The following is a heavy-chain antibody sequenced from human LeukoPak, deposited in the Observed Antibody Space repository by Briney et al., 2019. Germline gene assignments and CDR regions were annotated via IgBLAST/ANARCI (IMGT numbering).Heavy chain of an antibody. D-gene: IGHD7-27*01. CDR2: ISSSSSYI. Sequence: GGSLRLSCAASGFTFSSYSMSWVRQAPGKGLEWVSSISSSSSYIYYADSVKGRFTISRDNAKNSLYLQMNSLRAEDTAVYYCARAWGYYGMDVWGQGTTVTVSS. CDR1: GFTFSSYS. J-gene: IGHJ6*02. CDR3: ARAWGYYGMDV. V-gene: IGHV3-21*01.